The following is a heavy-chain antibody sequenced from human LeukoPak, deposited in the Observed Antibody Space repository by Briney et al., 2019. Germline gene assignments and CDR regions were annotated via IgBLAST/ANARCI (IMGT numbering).Heavy chain of an antibody. Sequence: ASVKVSCKASGYTFTGYYMHWVRQAPGQGLEWMGWINPNSGGTNYAQRFQGRVTMTRDTSLNTAYMELSSLRSDDTAVYYCARDQVLQGFCSATSCYILHYWGQGTPVTISS. CDR3: ARDQVLQGFCSATSCYILHY. V-gene: IGHV1-2*02. CDR2: INPNSGGT. J-gene: IGHJ4*02. D-gene: IGHD2-2*02. CDR1: GYTFTGYY.